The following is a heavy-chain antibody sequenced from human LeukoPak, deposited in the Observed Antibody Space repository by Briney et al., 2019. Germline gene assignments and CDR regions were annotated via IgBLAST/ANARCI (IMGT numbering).Heavy chain of an antibody. Sequence: GGSLRLSCAASGFTFSSFWMSWVRQAPGKGLEWVANIKQDGSEEYYVDSVKGRFTISRDNAKNSLYLQMNSLRAEDTAVYYCARVDYYGSGSYVFDYWGQGTLVTVSP. CDR3: ARVDYYGSGSYVFDY. D-gene: IGHD3-10*01. CDR1: GFTFSSFW. J-gene: IGHJ4*02. V-gene: IGHV3-7*01. CDR2: IKQDGSEE.